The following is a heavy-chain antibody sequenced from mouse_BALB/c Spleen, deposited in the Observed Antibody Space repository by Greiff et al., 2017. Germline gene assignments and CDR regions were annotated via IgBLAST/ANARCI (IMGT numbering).Heavy chain of an antibody. Sequence: EVQLQESGPGLVKPSQSLSLTCTVTGYSITSDYAWNWIRQFPGNKLEWMGYISYSGSTSYNPSLKSRISITRDTSKNQFFLQLNSVTTEDTATYYCARRGLRGGWFAYWGQGTLVTVSA. CDR3: ARRGLRGGWFAY. J-gene: IGHJ3*01. V-gene: IGHV3-2*02. CDR1: GYSITSDYA. D-gene: IGHD1-1*01. CDR2: ISYSGST.